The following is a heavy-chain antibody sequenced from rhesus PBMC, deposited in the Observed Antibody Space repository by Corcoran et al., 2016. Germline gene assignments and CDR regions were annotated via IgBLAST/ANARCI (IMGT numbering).Heavy chain of an antibody. CDR1: GGSISSGYG. D-gene: IGHD4-23*01. J-gene: IGHJ6*01. Sequence: QVQLQESGPGLVKPSATLSLTCAVSGGSISSGYGRSGIGPLRRQGLECIGHISGSSWSTYYNPSLYICVTVSTDTSKYQFSLKLSSGTAADTAVYYCARHYTVTTDGLDSWGQGVVVTVSS. V-gene: IGHV4S7*01. CDR3: ARHYTVTTDGLDS. CDR2: ISGSSWST.